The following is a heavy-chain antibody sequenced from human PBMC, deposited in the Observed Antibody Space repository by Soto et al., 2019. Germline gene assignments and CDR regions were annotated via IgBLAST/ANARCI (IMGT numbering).Heavy chain of an antibody. V-gene: IGHV4-34*01. Sequence: SETLSLTCAVSGGSFSGYIWTWIRQTPGKGLQWIGQINHSGSSIYNPSLKNRVTISTMSNNKFSLELSSVTAADTAVYYCTKQGGKYGLRSFDPWGQGTLVTVSS. CDR3: TKQGGKYGLRSFDP. D-gene: IGHD1-1*01. CDR2: INHSGSS. J-gene: IGHJ5*02. CDR1: GGSFSGYI.